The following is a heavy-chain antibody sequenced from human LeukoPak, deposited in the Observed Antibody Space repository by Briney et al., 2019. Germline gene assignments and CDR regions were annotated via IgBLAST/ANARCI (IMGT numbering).Heavy chain of an antibody. V-gene: IGHV1-2*02. CDR1: GYTFTGYY. CDR2: INPNSGGT. D-gene: IGHD2/OR15-2a*01. J-gene: IGHJ4*02. CDR3: ARGSRFFYGHGQGTYYFEY. Sequence: ASVKVSCKASGYTFTGYYMHWVRQAPGQGLEWMGWINPNSGGTNYAQKFQGRVTMTRDTSISTAYMELSRLRSDDTAVYYCARGSRFFYGHGQGTYYFEYWGQGTLVTVSS.